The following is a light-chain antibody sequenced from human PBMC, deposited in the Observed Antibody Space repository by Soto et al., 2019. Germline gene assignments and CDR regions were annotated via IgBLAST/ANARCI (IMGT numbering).Light chain of an antibody. V-gene: IGKV1-5*03. CDR2: KAS. Sequence: DFQMTQSPSTLSGSVGGRLTITFRSSQAIMSRLAWYQQKPGKAPKLLRYKASTLESGGPSAFSGRGSGPEFTLNTSSLQPDDFATYYYQQLKSYPLTFGPGTKVDTK. CDR3: QQLKSYPLT. J-gene: IGKJ3*01. CDR1: QAIMSR.